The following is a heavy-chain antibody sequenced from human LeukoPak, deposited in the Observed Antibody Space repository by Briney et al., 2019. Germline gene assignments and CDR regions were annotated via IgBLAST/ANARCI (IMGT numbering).Heavy chain of an antibody. CDR1: GGSISSSSYY. CDR3: ASTWIQLWSVNY. V-gene: IGHV4-39*01. Sequence: SETLSLTCTVSGGSISSSSYYWGWIRQPPGKGLEWIGSAYYSGSTYYNPSLKSRVTISADTSKNQFSLKLSSVTAADTALYYCASTWIQLWSVNYWGQGTLVTVSS. J-gene: IGHJ4*02. CDR2: AYYSGST. D-gene: IGHD5-18*01.